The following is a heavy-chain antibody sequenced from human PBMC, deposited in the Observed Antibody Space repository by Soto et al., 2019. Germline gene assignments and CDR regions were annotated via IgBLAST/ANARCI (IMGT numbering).Heavy chain of an antibody. D-gene: IGHD3-22*01. CDR3: AKNPGYYYDSTGYHFDY. J-gene: IGHJ4*02. Sequence: SGGSLRLSCAASEFTFSNYAMSWVRQAPGKGLEWVSAISCGGGTTYYADSVKGRFTISRDNSKNTLYLQMNSLRAEDTAAYYCAKNPGYYYDSTGYHFDYWGQGALVTVSS. CDR1: EFTFSNYA. V-gene: IGHV3-23*01. CDR2: ISCGGGTT.